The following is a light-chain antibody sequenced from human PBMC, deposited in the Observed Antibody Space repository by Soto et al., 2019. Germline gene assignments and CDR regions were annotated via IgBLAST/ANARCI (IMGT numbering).Light chain of an antibody. CDR1: QTISSW. CDR2: AAS. Sequence: HMAQARSSLSRPVGETVTITFRASQTISSWLAWYQQKPGKAPKLLIYAASSLQSGVPSRFSGSGSGTDFTLTISSLHPDDFATYYCNPYKSYSPTCVQRSKV. CDR3: NPYKSYSPT. J-gene: IGKJ1*01. V-gene: IGKV1-5*01.